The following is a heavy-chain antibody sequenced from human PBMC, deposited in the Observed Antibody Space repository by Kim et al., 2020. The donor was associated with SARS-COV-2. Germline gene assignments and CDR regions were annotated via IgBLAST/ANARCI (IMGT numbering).Heavy chain of an antibody. J-gene: IGHJ6*02. CDR3: AYGSGSYYPHYGMDV. Sequence: QKFKARVTITRHTSASTAYMRLSSLRSEDTAVYYCAYGSGSYYPHYGMDVWGQGTTVTVSS. V-gene: IGHV1-3*01. D-gene: IGHD3-10*01.